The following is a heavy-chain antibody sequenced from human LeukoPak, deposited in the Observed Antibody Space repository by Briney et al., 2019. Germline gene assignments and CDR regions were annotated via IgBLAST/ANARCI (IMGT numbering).Heavy chain of an antibody. V-gene: IGHV3-23*01. D-gene: IGHD2-2*01. J-gene: IGHJ5*02. CDR2: ISGSGGST. CDR1: GFTFSSYA. CDR3: AKSIVVVPAAWLGAFDP. Sequence: PGGSLRLSCAASGFTFSSYAMSWVRQAPGKGLEWVSAISGSGGSTYYADSVKGRFTISRDNSKNTLYLQMNSLGAEDTAVYYCAKSIVVVPAAWLGAFDPWGQGTLVTVSS.